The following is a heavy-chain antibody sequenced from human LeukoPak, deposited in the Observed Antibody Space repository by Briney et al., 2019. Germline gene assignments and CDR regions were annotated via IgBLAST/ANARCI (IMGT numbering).Heavy chain of an antibody. D-gene: IGHD2-2*01. CDR1: GGTFSSYA. CDR3: ARARPRYCSSTSCYLIDYFDY. Sequence: ASVKVSCKASGGTFSSYAISWVRQAPGQGLEWMGWISAYNGNTNYAQKLQGRVTMTTDTSTSTAYMELRSLRSDDTAVYYCARARPRYCSSTSCYLIDYFDYWGQGTLVTVSS. J-gene: IGHJ4*02. CDR2: ISAYNGNT. V-gene: IGHV1-18*01.